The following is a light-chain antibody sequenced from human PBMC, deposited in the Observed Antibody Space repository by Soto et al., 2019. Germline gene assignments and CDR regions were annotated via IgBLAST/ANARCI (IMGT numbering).Light chain of an antibody. V-gene: IGKV1-5*03. Sequence: DIQMTQSPSTLSASVGHRVTITCRASQSLGTWLAWYKHKPGKAPKLLIYKAASLQSGFPSRFRGGGSGTEYTLSISCLQPDDFASYYCLQYKTYPTGFGGGKKVDIK. J-gene: IGKJ4*02. CDR3: LQYKTYPTG. CDR1: QSLGTW. CDR2: KAA.